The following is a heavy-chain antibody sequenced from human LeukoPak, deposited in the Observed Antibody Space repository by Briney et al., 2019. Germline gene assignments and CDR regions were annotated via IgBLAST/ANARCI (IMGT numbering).Heavy chain of an antibody. CDR1: GFTFSNYN. D-gene: IGHD6-13*01. J-gene: IGHJ4*02. CDR3: ARGPLIAAAGTW. CDR2: ISISSSTI. Sequence: GGSLRLSCAASGFTFSNYNMNWVRQAPGRGLEWVSYISISSSTIYYADSVKGRFTISRDNAKNSLYLQMNSLGAEDTAVYYCARGPLIAAAGTWWGQGTLVTVSS. V-gene: IGHV3-48*01.